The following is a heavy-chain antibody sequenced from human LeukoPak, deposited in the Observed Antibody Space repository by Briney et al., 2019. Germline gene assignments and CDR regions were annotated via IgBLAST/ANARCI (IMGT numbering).Heavy chain of an antibody. CDR2: TSSSGSPI. J-gene: IGHJ4*02. Sequence: GGSLRLSCGGSGFTFSNYEMTWVRQAPGKGLEWVSYTSSSGSPIYYAESVKGRFTFSRDNARNSMYLQMNNLRAEDTAVYYCVRRDVFDTSGYFYYWGQGTQVTVSS. V-gene: IGHV3-48*03. CDR1: GFTFSNYE. CDR3: VRRDVFDTSGYFYY. D-gene: IGHD3-3*01.